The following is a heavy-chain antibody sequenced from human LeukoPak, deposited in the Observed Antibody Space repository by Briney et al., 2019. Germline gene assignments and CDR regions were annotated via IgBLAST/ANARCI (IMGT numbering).Heavy chain of an antibody. CDR3: TTDLSYSGSYSDY. V-gene: IGHV3-30-3*01. CDR2: ISYDGSNK. Sequence: GGSLRLSCAASGFTFSSYAMHWVRQAPGKGLEWVAVISYDGSNKYYADSVKGRFTISRDNSKNTLYLQMNSLKTEDTAVYYCTTDLSYSGSYSDYWGQGTLVTVSS. J-gene: IGHJ4*02. CDR1: GFTFSSYA. D-gene: IGHD1-26*01.